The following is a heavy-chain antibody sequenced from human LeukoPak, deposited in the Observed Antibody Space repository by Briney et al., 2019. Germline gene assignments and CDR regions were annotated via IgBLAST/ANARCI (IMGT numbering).Heavy chain of an antibody. Sequence: PSETLSLTCAVYGGSFSGYYWSWIRQPPGKGLEWIGEINHSGSTNYNPSLKSRVTISVDTSKNQFSLKLSSVTAADTAVYYCARSDYDILTGYYSAFFDYWGQGTLVTVSS. CDR3: ARSDYDILTGYYSAFFDY. CDR1: GGSFSGYY. J-gene: IGHJ4*02. D-gene: IGHD3-9*01. V-gene: IGHV4-34*01. CDR2: INHSGST.